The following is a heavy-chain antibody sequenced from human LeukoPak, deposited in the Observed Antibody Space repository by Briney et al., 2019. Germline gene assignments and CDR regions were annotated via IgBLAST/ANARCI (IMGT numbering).Heavy chain of an antibody. J-gene: IGHJ4*02. Sequence: GGSLRLSCAASGFTFSSYAMSWVRQAPGKGREWVSAISGSGGSTYYADSVKGRFTISRDNSKNTLYLQMNSLRAEDTAVYYCAKEIGSYYDSSGYYLFDYWGQGTLVTVSS. V-gene: IGHV3-23*01. D-gene: IGHD3-22*01. CDR1: GFTFSSYA. CDR2: ISGSGGST. CDR3: AKEIGSYYDSSGYYLFDY.